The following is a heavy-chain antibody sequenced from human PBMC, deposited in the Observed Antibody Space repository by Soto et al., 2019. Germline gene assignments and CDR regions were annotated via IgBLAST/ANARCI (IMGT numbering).Heavy chain of an antibody. CDR2: INSDGSST. V-gene: IGHV3-74*01. Sequence: PRLSCAASGFTFSSYWMHWVRQAPGKGLVWVSRINSDGSSTSYADSVKGRFTISRDNAKNTLYLQMNSLRAEDTAVYYCAREIVVVPAATTYYYYYGMDVWGQGTTVTVSS. CDR1: GFTFSSYW. J-gene: IGHJ6*02. CDR3: AREIVVVPAATTYYYYYGMDV. D-gene: IGHD2-2*01.